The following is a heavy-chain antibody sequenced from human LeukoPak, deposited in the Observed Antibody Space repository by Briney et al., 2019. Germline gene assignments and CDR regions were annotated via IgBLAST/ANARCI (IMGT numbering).Heavy chain of an antibody. CDR2: INPSGGST. CDR1: GYTFTSYC. D-gene: IGHD3-22*01. J-gene: IGHJ4*02. Sequence: GASVKVSCRASGYTFTSYCMHWVRQAPGQGLEWMGIINPSGGSTSYAQKFQGRVTMTRDMSTSTVYMELSRLRSDDTAVYYCARVLDYYDSSGYLGLGYWGQGTLVTVSS. V-gene: IGHV1-46*01. CDR3: ARVLDYYDSSGYLGLGY.